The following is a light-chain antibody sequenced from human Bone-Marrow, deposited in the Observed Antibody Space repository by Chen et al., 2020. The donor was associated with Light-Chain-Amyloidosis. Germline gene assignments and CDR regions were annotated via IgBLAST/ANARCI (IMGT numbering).Light chain of an antibody. CDR1: SGSIATNY. CDR3: QSYQGSSQGV. V-gene: IGLV6-57*01. CDR2: EDD. Sequence: NFMLTQPHSVSESPGKTVIISCTRSSGSIATNYVPRYQQRPGRSPSTLIYEDDQRRCGVADRFSGSIDMSSNSASLTISGLKTEDEADYYCQSYQGSSQGVFGGGTKLTVL. J-gene: IGLJ3*02.